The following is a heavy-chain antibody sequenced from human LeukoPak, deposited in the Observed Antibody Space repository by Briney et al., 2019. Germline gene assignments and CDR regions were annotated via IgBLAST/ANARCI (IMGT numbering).Heavy chain of an antibody. J-gene: IGHJ5*02. V-gene: IGHV1-69*13. Sequence: SVKVSCKASGGTFSSYAISWVRQAPGQGLEWMGGIIPIFGTANYAQKFQGRVTITADESTSTAYMELSSLRSEDTAVYYCATCYDFWSGPWFDPWGQGTLVTVSS. D-gene: IGHD3-3*01. CDR3: ATCYDFWSGPWFDP. CDR1: GGTFSSYA. CDR2: IIPIFGTA.